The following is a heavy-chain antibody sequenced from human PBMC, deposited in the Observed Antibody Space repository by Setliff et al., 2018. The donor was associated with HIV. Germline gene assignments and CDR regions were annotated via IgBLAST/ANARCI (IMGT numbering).Heavy chain of an antibody. D-gene: IGHD3-16*01. J-gene: IGHJ4*02. Sequence: GGSLRLSCAASGFTFSNYAMGWVRQGPGKGLEWVSTIGAAGYPTHYADSVKGRFTISRDNAKNSVYLQMHSLRVEDTAVYYCAAVPWGHSSLIIDHWGQGTPVTVSS. CDR1: GFTFSNYA. V-gene: IGHV3-23*01. CDR2: IGAAGYPT. CDR3: AAVPWGHSSLIIDH.